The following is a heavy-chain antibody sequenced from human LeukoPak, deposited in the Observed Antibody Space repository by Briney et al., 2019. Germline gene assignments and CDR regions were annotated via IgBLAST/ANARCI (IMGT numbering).Heavy chain of an antibody. CDR1: GGSISSYY. CDR3: ARYIVSYPHDAFDI. CDR2: IYYSGST. J-gene: IGHJ3*02. V-gene: IGHV4-59*01. Sequence: SETLSLTCTVSGGSISSYYWNWIRQPPGKGLEWIGYIYYSGSTNYNPSLKSRVTISVDTSKKQFSLKLSSVTAADTAFYYCARYIVSYPHDAFDIWGQGTMVTVSS. D-gene: IGHD1-26*01.